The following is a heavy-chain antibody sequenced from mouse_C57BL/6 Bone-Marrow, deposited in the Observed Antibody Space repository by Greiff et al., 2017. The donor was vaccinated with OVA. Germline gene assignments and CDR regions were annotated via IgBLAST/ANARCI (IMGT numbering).Heavy chain of an antibody. CDR1: GYAFSSSW. Sequence: QVQLQQSGPELVKPGASVKISCKASGYAFSSSWMNWVKQRPGKGLEWIGRIYPGDGDTNYNGKFKGKATLTADKSSSTAYMQLSSLTSEDSAVDICASCPPYFEDWGHGTTLTVSS. J-gene: IGHJ2*01. V-gene: IGHV1-82*01. CDR2: IYPGDGDT. CDR3: ASCPPYFED.